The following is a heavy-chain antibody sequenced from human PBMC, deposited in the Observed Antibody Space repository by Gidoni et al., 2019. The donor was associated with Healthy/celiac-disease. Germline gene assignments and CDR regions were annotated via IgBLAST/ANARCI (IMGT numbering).Heavy chain of an antibody. Sequence: EVQLVDSGGVLVQPGGSVRLSCAACGFTVSSNYMSWVRQAPGKGLEWVSVIYSGGSTYYADSVKGRFTISRDNSKNTLYLQMNSLRAEDTAVYYCARGQKARGAFDIWGQGTMVTVSS. CDR1: GFTVSSNY. CDR2: IYSGGST. V-gene: IGHV3-66*01. CDR3: ARGQKARGAFDI. J-gene: IGHJ3*02.